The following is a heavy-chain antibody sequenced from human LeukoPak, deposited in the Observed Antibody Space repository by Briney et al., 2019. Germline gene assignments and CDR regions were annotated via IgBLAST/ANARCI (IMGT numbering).Heavy chain of an antibody. J-gene: IGHJ6*03. D-gene: IGHD3-10*01. V-gene: IGHV3-23*01. CDR3: AKDAYYGSGSYYPRKDYYMDV. CDR2: ISGSGGST. Sequence: GGTLRLSCAASGFTFSSYGMSWVRQAPGKGLEWVSAISGSGGSTYYADSVKGRFTISRDSSRNTLYLQMNSLRAEDTAVYYCAKDAYYGSGSYYPRKDYYMDVWGKGTTVTVSS. CDR1: GFTFSSYG.